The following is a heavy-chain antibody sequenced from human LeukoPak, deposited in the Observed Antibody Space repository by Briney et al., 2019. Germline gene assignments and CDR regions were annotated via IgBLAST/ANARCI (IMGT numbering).Heavy chain of an antibody. CDR1: GYTFTSYY. V-gene: IGHV1-46*01. D-gene: IGHD3-10*01. CDR2: MNPSGSST. Sequence: ASVKVSCKASGYTFTSYYMHWVRQAPGQELEWMGIMNPSGSSTSYAQKFQGRVTMTRDTSTSTVYMELSSLRSEETAVYYCARDKVLRGNAFDIWGQGTMVTVSS. CDR3: ARDKVLRGNAFDI. J-gene: IGHJ3*02.